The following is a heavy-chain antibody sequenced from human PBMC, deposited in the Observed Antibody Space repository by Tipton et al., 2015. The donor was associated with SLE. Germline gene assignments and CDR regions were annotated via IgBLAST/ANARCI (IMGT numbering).Heavy chain of an antibody. CDR3: AKDWGGGYTQAFDI. J-gene: IGHJ3*02. D-gene: IGHD6-25*01. Sequence: SLRLSCAASGFTFSSYEMNWVRQAPGKGLEWVSYISSSGSTIYYADSVKGRFTISRDNAKNSLSLQMNSLRAEDTAVYYCAKDWGGGYTQAFDIWGQGTMVTVSS. CDR2: ISSSGSTI. CDR1: GFTFSSYE. V-gene: IGHV3-48*03.